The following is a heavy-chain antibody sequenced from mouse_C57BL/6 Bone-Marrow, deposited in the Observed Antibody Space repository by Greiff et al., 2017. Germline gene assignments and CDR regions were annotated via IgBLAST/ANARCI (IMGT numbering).Heavy chain of an antibody. D-gene: IGHD1-1*01. CDR1: GYAFSSSW. Sequence: QVQLQQSGPELVKPGASVKISCKASGYAFSSSWMNWVKQRPGKGLEWIGRIYPGDGDTNYNGKFKGKATLTADKSSSTAYMQLSSLTSEDSAVXFCARFITTVVADYWGQGTTLTVSS. CDR2: IYPGDGDT. CDR3: ARFITTVVADY. J-gene: IGHJ2*01. V-gene: IGHV1-82*01.